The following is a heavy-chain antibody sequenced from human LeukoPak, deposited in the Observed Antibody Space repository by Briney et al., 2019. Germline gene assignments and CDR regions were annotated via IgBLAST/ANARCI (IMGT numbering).Heavy chain of an antibody. CDR1: GFTLSTYW. J-gene: IGHJ3*02. V-gene: IGHV3-74*01. CDR2: INSDGRST. Sequence: PGGSLRLSCAASGFTLSTYWMHWVRQAAGKGLVWASRINSDGRSTSYADSVKGRFTISRDNAKNTLYLQMNSLRAEDTAVYYCARDYYYDSGGYTKGQRWTFDIWGQGTMVTVSS. CDR3: ARDYYYDSGGYTKGQRWTFDI. D-gene: IGHD3-22*01.